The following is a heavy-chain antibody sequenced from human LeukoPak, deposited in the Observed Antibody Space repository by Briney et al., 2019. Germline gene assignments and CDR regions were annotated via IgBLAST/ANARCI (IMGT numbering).Heavy chain of an antibody. D-gene: IGHD3-22*01. V-gene: IGHV5-51*01. Sequence: GESLKISCKGSGYSFTSYWIGWVRQMPGKGLEWMGIIYPGDSDTRYSPSFQGQVTISADKSISTAYLQWSSLKASDTAVYYCARGVVIGDPVVYFDYWGQGTLVTVSS. CDR2: IYPGDSDT. J-gene: IGHJ4*02. CDR1: GYSFTSYW. CDR3: ARGVVIGDPVVYFDY.